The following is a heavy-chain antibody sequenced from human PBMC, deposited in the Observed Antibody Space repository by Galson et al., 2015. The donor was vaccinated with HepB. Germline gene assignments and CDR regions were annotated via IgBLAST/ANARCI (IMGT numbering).Heavy chain of an antibody. D-gene: IGHD3-22*01. CDR3: TRDRGYNYYDSSGYVVY. CDR1: GFTFGDYA. CDR2: IRSKAYGGTT. Sequence: SLRLSCAASGFTFGDYAMSWFRQAPGKGLEWVGFIRSKAYGGTTEYAASVKGRFTISRDDSKSIAYLQMNSLKTEDTAAYYCTRDRGYNYYDSSGYVVYWGQGTLVTVSS. V-gene: IGHV3-49*03. J-gene: IGHJ4*02.